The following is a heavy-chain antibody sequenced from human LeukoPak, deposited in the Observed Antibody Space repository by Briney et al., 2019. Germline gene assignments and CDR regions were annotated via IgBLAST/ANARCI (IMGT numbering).Heavy chain of an antibody. D-gene: IGHD6-13*01. Sequence: PSQTLSLTCTASGGSTNNNNGSYFWSWLRQPAEKGLEWIGRIHPTGNTMYNPSLKSRVTISLDTSKNQFSLNLYSVTAADTAAYYSASHYSRAGIDAFDIWGQGTVVTVSS. J-gene: IGHJ3*02. CDR2: IHPTGNT. CDR1: GGSTNNNNGSYF. CDR3: ASHYSRAGIDAFDI. V-gene: IGHV4-61*02.